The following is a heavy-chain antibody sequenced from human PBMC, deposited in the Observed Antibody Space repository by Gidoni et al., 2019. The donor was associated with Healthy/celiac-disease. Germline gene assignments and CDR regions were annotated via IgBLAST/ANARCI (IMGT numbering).Heavy chain of an antibody. J-gene: IGHJ4*02. D-gene: IGHD6-19*01. CDR2: IYYSGST. V-gene: IGHV4-39*01. CDR3: ARTFIAVAGPFDY. CDR1: AGSIRSSSHY. Sequence: QLHLQESGPGLVKPSATLSPTCTLPAGSIRSSSHYWGWIRQPPGKGLEWIGSIYYSGSTYYNPSLKSRVTISVDTSKNQFSLKLSSVTAADTAVYYCARTFIAVAGPFDYWGQGTLVTVSS.